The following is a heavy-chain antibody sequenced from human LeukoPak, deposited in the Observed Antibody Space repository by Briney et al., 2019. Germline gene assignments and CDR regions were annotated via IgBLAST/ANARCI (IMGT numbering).Heavy chain of an antibody. J-gene: IGHJ3*02. D-gene: IGHD2-15*01. CDR2: IWYDGGTK. CDR3: AREYCSGGKCWRRDAFDI. Sequence: GGSLRPSCAAAAFTFSSNCTHSVSHAPGKWLEWVAIIWYDGGTKYSADSVKGRLTISRDNSKDTVYLQINSLRAEDTAVYYWAREYCSGGKCWRRDAFDIWGQGTMVSVSS. CDR1: AFTFSSNC. V-gene: IGHV3-33*01.